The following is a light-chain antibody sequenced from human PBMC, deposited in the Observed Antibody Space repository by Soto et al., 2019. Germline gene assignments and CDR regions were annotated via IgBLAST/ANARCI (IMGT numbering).Light chain of an antibody. V-gene: IGKV3-15*01. J-gene: IGKJ4*01. CDR3: QPYNNWPLT. CDR1: QSVSSN. CDR2: GAS. Sequence: ERVMTQSPATLSVSPGERATLSCRASQSVSSNLAWYQQKPGQAPRLLIYGASTRATGVPARFSGSGSGTEFTLTINSLQSEDFAVYYCQPYNNWPLTFGGGTKVDIK.